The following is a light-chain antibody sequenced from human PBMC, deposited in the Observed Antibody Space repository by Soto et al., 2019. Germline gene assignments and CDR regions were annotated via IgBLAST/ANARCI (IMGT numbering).Light chain of an antibody. J-gene: IGKJ2*01. V-gene: IGKV3-20*01. CDR1: QIVSTTY. CDR3: QQYGTSPMYT. CDR2: GSS. Sequence: EIVLTQSPGTLSLSPGERATLSCRASQIVSTTYLAWYQQKPGQAPRLLIYGSSSRAPGIPDRFSGSGSGTDFTLTISRLDPEDFAVYYCQQYGTSPMYTFGQGTKLEI.